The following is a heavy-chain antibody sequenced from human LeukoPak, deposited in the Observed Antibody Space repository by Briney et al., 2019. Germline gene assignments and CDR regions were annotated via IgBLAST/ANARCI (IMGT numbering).Heavy chain of an antibody. CDR3: AKDTGSGYDYFSYYFDY. J-gene: IGHJ4*02. Sequence: SETLSLTCTVSGGSISSYYWSWIRQPAGKGLEWIGRIFTSESPTYNPSLKSRVTMSLDTSKNQFSLKLSSVTAADTAVYYCAKDTGSGYDYFSYYFDYWGQGTLVTVSS. D-gene: IGHD5-12*01. CDR2: IFTSESP. CDR1: GGSISSYY. V-gene: IGHV4-4*07.